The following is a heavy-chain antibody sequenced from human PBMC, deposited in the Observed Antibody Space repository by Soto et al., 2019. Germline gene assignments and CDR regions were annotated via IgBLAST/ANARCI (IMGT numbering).Heavy chain of an antibody. D-gene: IGHD3-22*01. V-gene: IGHV3-7*03. CDR3: VRGLIPGLSRHYYGSSGYYYPI. CDR2: IKCDGSEK. Sequence: PRGSLRLSSPASEFTFSSSWMRWVCHAPAKGLEWVADIKCDGSEKYYVDSVKGRLTISGDNAKNSLSLQVNSLRAEDMTVYYCVRGLIPGLSRHYYGSSGYYYPIWGQGTMVTVSS. CDR1: EFTFSSSW. J-gene: IGHJ3*02.